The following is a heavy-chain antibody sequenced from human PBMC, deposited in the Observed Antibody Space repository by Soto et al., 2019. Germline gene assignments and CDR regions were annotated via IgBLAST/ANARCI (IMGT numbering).Heavy chain of an antibody. D-gene: IGHD2-21*02. CDR1: GYTFIDYY. J-gene: IGHJ5*02. CDR3: ARGPVTAWDNWFDL. CDR2: INANSGGT. V-gene: IGHV1-2*04. Sequence: QVQLVQSGAEVKKPGASVKVSRKTSGYTFIDYYIHWVRQAPGQGLEWMGWINANSGGTNYAQKFQGWVTLTRDTSISTAYMELNTDDTAVYYCARGPVTAWDNWFDLWGQGTLVTVSS.